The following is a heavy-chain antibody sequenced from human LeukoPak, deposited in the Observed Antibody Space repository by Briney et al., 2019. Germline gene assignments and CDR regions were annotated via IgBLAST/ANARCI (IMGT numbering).Heavy chain of an antibody. CDR2: IYYSGST. CDR1: GGSISSSSYY. D-gene: IGHD3-16*02. J-gene: IGHJ4*02. V-gene: IGHV4-39*07. Sequence: PSETLSLTCTVSGGSISSSSYYWGWIRQPPGKGLEWIGSIYYSGSTYYNPSLKSRVTISVDTSKNQFSLKLSSVTAADTAVYYCATYYDYVWGSYRDYWGQGTLVTVSS. CDR3: ATYYDYVWGSYRDY.